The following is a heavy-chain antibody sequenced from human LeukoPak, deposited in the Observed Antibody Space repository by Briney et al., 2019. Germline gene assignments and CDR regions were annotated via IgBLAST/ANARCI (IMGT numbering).Heavy chain of an antibody. D-gene: IGHD2-15*01. CDR1: GFTFSSYA. CDR3: ARALGYCSGGSCPAYYDYGLDV. J-gene: IGHJ6*04. Sequence: GRSLRLSCAASGFTFSSYAMHWVRQAPGKGLEWVTVISYDGTNKYYADSVKVRFTISRDNSKNTLYLQMNSLRAEDTAVYYCARALGYCSGGSCPAYYDYGLDVWGKGTTVTVSS. V-gene: IGHV3-30*04. CDR2: ISYDGTNK.